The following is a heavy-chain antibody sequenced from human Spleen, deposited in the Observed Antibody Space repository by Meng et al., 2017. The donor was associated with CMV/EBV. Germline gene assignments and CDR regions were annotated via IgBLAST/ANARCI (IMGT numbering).Heavy chain of an antibody. CDR2: ISYDGSNK. CDR1: GFTFSSYA. CDR3: VRGPGYSSSWGWFDP. V-gene: IGHV3-30*04. Sequence: SGFTFSSYAMHWVRQAPGKGLEWVAVISYDGSNKYYADSVKGRFTISRDNSKNTLYLQMNSLRAEDTAVYYCVRGPGYSSSWGWFDPWGQGTLVTVSS. D-gene: IGHD6-13*01. J-gene: IGHJ5*02.